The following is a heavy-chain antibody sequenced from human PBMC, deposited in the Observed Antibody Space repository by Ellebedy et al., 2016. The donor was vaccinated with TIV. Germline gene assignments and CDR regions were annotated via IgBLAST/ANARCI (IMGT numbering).Heavy chain of an antibody. CDR3: AKIRAQWEPLDY. CDR2: ISDDGSNK. CDR1: GLTFSSFA. Sequence: GESLKISXAAPGLTFSSFAIHWVRQAPGKGLEWVAVISDDGSNKYYIDSVKGRFTISRDNSKNTLYLQMNSLRAEDTAVYYCAKIRAQWEPLDYWGQGTLVTVSS. J-gene: IGHJ4*02. D-gene: IGHD1-26*01. V-gene: IGHV3-30*18.